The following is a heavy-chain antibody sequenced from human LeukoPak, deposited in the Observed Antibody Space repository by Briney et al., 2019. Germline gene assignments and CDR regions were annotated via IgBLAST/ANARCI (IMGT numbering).Heavy chain of an antibody. CDR3: ARRNWGIAAADY. J-gene: IGHJ4*02. CDR2: MNPNSGNT. CDR1: GYTFTSYD. D-gene: IGHD6-13*01. V-gene: IGHV1-8*01. Sequence: ASVKVSCKASGYTFTSYDINWVRQATGQGLERMGWMNPNSGNTGYAQKFQGRVTMTRNTSISTAYMELSSLRSEDTAVYYCARRNWGIAAADYWGQGTLVTVSS.